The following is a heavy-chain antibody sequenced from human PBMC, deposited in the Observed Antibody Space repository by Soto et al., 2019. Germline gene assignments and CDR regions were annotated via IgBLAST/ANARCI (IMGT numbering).Heavy chain of an antibody. D-gene: IGHD1-26*01. CDR3: ARRSIVGATTNYDY. J-gene: IGHJ4*02. Sequence: SETLSLTCTVYGGSISSSSYYWGWIREPPGKGLEWIGSIYYSGSTYYNPSLKSRVTISVDTSMSQFSLKLRSVTAADTAVYYCARRSIVGATTNYDYWGQGTLVTVSS. CDR1: GGSISSSSYY. CDR2: IYYSGST. V-gene: IGHV4-39*01.